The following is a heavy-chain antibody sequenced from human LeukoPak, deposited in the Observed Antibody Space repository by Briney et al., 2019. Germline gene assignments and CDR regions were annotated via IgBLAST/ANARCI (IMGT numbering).Heavy chain of an antibody. CDR3: AKDLGALTYGEGF. D-gene: IGHD3-16*01. CDR1: GFTVSSNY. Sequence: PGGSLRLSCAASGFTVSSNYMSWVRQAPGKGLEWVSTISDSGGNTYYADSVRGRYTISRDNSKNTLSLQMNSLRVEDTALYYCAKDLGALTYGEGFWGQGTLVTVSS. J-gene: IGHJ4*02. CDR2: ISDSGGNT. V-gene: IGHV3-23*01.